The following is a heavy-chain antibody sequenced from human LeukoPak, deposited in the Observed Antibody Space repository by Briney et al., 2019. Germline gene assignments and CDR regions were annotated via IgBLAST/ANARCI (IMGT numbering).Heavy chain of an antibody. D-gene: IGHD5-12*01. J-gene: IGHJ4*02. CDR1: PFIFSRYS. CDR2: ISSSSSYI. CDR3: AREGNGYDPVLDY. Sequence: PGGSLRHSCAVSPFIFSRYSINWVRQAPGKGLEWVSSISSSSSYIYYADSVKGRFTISRDNAKNSLYLQMNSLRAEDTAVYYCAREGNGYDPVLDYWGQGTLVTVSS. V-gene: IGHV3-21*01.